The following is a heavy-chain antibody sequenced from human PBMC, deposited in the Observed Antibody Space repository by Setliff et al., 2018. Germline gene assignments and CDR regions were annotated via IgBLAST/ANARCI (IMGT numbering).Heavy chain of an antibody. J-gene: IGHJ4*02. CDR2: AYNGNDET. D-gene: IGHD6-6*01. Sequence: PGGSLRLSCVASGFTFSAYGMSWVRQAPGKGLEWVSSAYNGNDETKYADSVKGRFTISRDRSKNTVYLQMNRLRAEDTAVYYCAKRGHYSSSDGLSFDFWGQGTQVTVSS. CDR1: GFTFSAYG. V-gene: IGHV3-23*01. CDR3: AKRGHYSSSDGLSFDF.